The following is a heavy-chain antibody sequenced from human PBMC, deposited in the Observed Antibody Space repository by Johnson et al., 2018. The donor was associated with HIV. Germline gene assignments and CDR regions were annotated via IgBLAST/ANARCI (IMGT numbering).Heavy chain of an antibody. CDR2: ISFDGTTL. V-gene: IGHV3-30-3*01. Sequence: VQLVESGGGVVQPGGSLRLSCAASGFSFGDYAMHWVRPAPGKGLEWVAVISFDGTTLYYANSAEGRFTLSRDTSRDTLSLQMNSLWVEDTALYYCARARLLWFRELWPHDAFDIWGQGTKVTVSS. D-gene: IGHD3-10*01. CDR3: ARARLLWFRELWPHDAFDI. J-gene: IGHJ3*02. CDR1: GFSFGDYA.